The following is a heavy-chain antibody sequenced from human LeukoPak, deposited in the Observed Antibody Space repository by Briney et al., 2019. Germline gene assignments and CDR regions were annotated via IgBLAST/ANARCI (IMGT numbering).Heavy chain of an antibody. Sequence: PGGSLRLSCAASGFTFSSYAMSWVRQAPGKGPEWVSAISGSGGSTYYADSVKGRFTISRDNAENTLYLQMNSLRPEDTAVYHCAVAGSGSYYPVWGQGTLVTVSS. J-gene: IGHJ4*02. V-gene: IGHV3-23*01. CDR1: GFTFSSYA. D-gene: IGHD1-26*01. CDR2: ISGSGGST. CDR3: AVAGSGSYYPV.